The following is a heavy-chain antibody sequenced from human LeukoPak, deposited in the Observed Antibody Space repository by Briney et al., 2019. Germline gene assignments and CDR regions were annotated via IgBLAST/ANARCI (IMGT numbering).Heavy chain of an antibody. V-gene: IGHV3-30*18. CDR3: TKGVLGGTQSVSAGLDS. Sequence: PGRSLRLSCAASGFTFSSYGMHWVRQAPGKGLEWVAVISYDGSNKYYADSVKGRFTISRDNSKNTLYLQMNSLRAEDTAVYYCTKGVLGGTQSVSAGLDSWGQGTLVTVSS. CDR1: GFTFSSYG. J-gene: IGHJ4*02. CDR2: ISYDGSNK. D-gene: IGHD3-16*01.